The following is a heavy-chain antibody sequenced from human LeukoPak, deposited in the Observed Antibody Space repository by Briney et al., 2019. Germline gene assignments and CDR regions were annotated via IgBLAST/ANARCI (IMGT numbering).Heavy chain of an antibody. J-gene: IGHJ4*02. D-gene: IGHD3-9*01. CDR3: XXXXXXXXXXTGYRYGNDFDY. CDR1: GFTFSSYS. Sequence: PGGSLRLSCAASGFTFSSYSMNWVRQAPGKGLEWVSYISSSSSTIYYADSVKGRFTISRDNAKNSLYLQMNSLRDEDTAVYYCXXXXXXXXXXTGYRYGNDFDYWGQGTLVTVSS. CDR2: ISSSSSTI. V-gene: IGHV3-48*02.